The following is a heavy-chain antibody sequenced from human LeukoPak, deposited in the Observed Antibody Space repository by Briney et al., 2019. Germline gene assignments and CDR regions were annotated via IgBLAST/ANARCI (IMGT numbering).Heavy chain of an antibody. CDR2: ISSSSTYI. CDR3: ARTYDSSGYYSFWFDP. CDR1: GFTFSSYT. J-gene: IGHJ5*02. D-gene: IGHD3-22*01. Sequence: GGSLRLSCAASGFTFSSYTMNWVRQAPGKGLEWVSSISSSSTYIYYADSVKGRFTISRDNAKNPLYLQVNSLRAEDTALYYCARTYDSSGYYSFWFDPWGQGTLVTVSS. V-gene: IGHV3-21*01.